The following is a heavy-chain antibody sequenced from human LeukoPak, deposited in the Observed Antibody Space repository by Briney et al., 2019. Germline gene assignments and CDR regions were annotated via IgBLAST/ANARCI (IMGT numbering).Heavy chain of an antibody. CDR3: ATALGYRSSTSCYDVYFQH. CDR2: IYHSGST. V-gene: IGHV4-30-2*01. CDR1: GGSISSGGYS. Sequence: SQTLSLTCAVSGGSISSGGYSWSWIRQPPGKGLEWIGYIYHSGSTYYNPSLKSRVTISVDRSKNQFSLKLSSVTAADTAVYYCATALGYRSSTSCYDVYFQHWGQGTLVTVSS. D-gene: IGHD2-2*01. J-gene: IGHJ1*01.